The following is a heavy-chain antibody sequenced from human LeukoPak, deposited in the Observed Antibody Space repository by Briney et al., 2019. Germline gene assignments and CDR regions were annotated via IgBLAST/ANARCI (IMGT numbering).Heavy chain of an antibody. Sequence: ASVKVSFKASGYTFTSYGISWVRQAPGQRLEWMGWISSYNGNTNYAQKLQGRVTMTTDTSTSTAYMELRSLRSDDTAVYYCARDRARKQWLARGGHDAFDIWGQGTMVTVSS. J-gene: IGHJ3*02. D-gene: IGHD6-19*01. V-gene: IGHV1-18*01. CDR1: GYTFTSYG. CDR2: ISSYNGNT. CDR3: ARDRARKQWLARGGHDAFDI.